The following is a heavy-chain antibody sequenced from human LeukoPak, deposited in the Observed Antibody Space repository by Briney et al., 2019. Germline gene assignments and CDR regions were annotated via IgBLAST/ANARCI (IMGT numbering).Heavy chain of an antibody. J-gene: IGHJ4*02. CDR2: IRSKAYGATT. V-gene: IGHV3-49*04. CDR1: GFTFGDYA. CDR3: TRGYYYLY. D-gene: IGHD3-10*01. Sequence: GGSLRLSCTASGFTFGDYAMSWVRQAPGKGLEWVCFIRSKAYGATTEYAASVKGRFTISRDDSKSIAYLQMNRLKTEETDVYYCTRGYYYLYWGQGTLVTVSS.